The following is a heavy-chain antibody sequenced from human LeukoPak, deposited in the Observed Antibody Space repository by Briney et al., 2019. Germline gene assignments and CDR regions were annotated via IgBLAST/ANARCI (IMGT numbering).Heavy chain of an antibody. CDR1: GYSFTTYW. Sequence: GESLKISCKGSGYSFTTYWLGWVRQMPGKGLEWMGIIYPGDSDARYSPSFRRQVTMSADKSISTAYLQWSSLKASDNPMYYCARPGGHYYDSSGYVDWGQGTLVTVSS. V-gene: IGHV5-51*01. D-gene: IGHD3-22*01. CDR3: ARPGGHYYDSSGYVD. CDR2: IYPGDSDA. J-gene: IGHJ4*02.